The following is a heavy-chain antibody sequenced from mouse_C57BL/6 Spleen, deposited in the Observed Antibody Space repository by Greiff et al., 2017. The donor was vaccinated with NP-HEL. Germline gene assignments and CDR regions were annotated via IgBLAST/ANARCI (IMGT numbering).Heavy chain of an antibody. CDR3: ARVACGSSYGRGMDY. Sequence: DVMLVESGGGLVKPGGSLKLSCAASGFTFSDYGMHWVRQAPEKGLEWVAYISSGSSTIYYADTVKGRFTISRDNAKNTLFLQMTSLRSEDTAMYYCARVACGSSYGRGMDYWGQGTSVTVSS. CDR1: GFTFSDYG. V-gene: IGHV5-17*01. CDR2: ISSGSSTI. D-gene: IGHD1-1*01. J-gene: IGHJ4*01.